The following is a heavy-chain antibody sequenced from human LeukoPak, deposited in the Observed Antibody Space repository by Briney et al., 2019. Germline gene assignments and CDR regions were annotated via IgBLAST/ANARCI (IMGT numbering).Heavy chain of an antibody. J-gene: IGHJ6*03. CDR1: GFTFSTYG. CDR2: IRYDGSNT. CDR3: XXXXPYSDFWSGSSGYMDV. D-gene: IGHD3-3*01. V-gene: IGHV3-30*02. Sequence: GGSLRLSCAASGFTFSTYGIHWVRQAPGKGLEWVALIRYDGSNTYYADSVRGRFTVSRDNSKSTLYLQMNSLRLEDAAVYYCXXXXPYSDFWSGSSGYMDVWGKGTTVTVFS.